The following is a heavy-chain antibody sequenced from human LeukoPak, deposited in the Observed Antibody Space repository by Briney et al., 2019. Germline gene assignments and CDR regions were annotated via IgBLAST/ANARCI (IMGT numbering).Heavy chain of an antibody. CDR2: ISWNSGSI. V-gene: IGHV3-9*01. CDR3: AKDKAGDFWSGYRMDY. Sequence: GGSLRLSCAASGFTLDDYAMHWVRQAPGKGPEWVSGISWNSGSIGYADSVKGRFTISRDNAKNSLYLQMNSLRAEDTALYYCAKDKAGDFWSGYRMDYWGQGTLVTVSS. CDR1: GFTLDDYA. J-gene: IGHJ4*02. D-gene: IGHD3-3*01.